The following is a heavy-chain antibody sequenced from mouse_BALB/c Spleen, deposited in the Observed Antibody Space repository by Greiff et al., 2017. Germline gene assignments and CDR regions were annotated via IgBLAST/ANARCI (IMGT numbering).Heavy chain of an antibody. CDR2: INPSTGYT. CDR1: GYTFTSYW. CDR3: ARRDYYRYDGYYFDY. V-gene: IGHV1-7*01. D-gene: IGHD2-14*01. Sequence: QVQLQQSGAELAKPGASVKMSCKASGYTFTSYWMHWVKQRPGQGLEWIGYINPSTGYTEYNQKFKDKATLTADKSSSTAYMQLSSLTSEDSAVYYCARRDYYRYDGYYFDYWGQGTTLTVSS. J-gene: IGHJ2*01.